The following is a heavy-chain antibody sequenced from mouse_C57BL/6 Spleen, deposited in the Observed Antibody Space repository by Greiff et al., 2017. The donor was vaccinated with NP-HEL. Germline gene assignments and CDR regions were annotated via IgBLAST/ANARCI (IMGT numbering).Heavy chain of an antibody. CDR1: GYTFTSYW. J-gene: IGHJ4*01. V-gene: IGHV1-64*01. Sequence: QVQLQQPGAELVKPGASVKLSCKASGYTFTSYWMHWVKQRPGQGLEWIGMIHPNSGSTNYNEKFKSKATLTVDKSSSTAYMQLSSLTSEDSAVYYCARGLLQEDYAMDYWGQGTSVTVSS. CDR2: IHPNSGST. CDR3: ARGLLQEDYAMDY. D-gene: IGHD1-1*01.